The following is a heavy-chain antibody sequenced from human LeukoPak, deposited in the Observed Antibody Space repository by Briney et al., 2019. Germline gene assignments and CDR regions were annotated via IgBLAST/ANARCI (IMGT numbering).Heavy chain of an antibody. CDR1: GYTFTGYY. CDR3: ARGKVVTMVRGVIITYIDY. D-gene: IGHD3-10*01. Sequence: ASVKVSFKASGYTFTGYYMHWVRQAPGQGLEWMGWINPNSGGTNYAQKFQGRVTMTRDTSISTAYMELSRLRSDDTAVYYCARGKVVTMVRGVIITYIDYWGQGTLVTVSS. J-gene: IGHJ4*02. V-gene: IGHV1-2*02. CDR2: INPNSGGT.